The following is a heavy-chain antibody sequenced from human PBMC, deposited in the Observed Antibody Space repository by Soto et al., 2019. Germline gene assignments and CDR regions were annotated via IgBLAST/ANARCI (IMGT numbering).Heavy chain of an antibody. CDR3: ARGDGFGYYYYHMDL. CDR2: IYYSGSA. CDR1: GGSVNNISDY. Sequence: QVQLQESGPGLVKPSETLSLTCTVSGGSVNNISDYWSWVRQPPGKGLEWIGYIYYSGSADYNPSLGSRVTISLDTSKNQFSLKLSSVTTADTAVYYCARGDGFGYYYYHMDLWGQGTTVTVSS. D-gene: IGHD1-26*01. J-gene: IGHJ6*02. V-gene: IGHV4-61*01.